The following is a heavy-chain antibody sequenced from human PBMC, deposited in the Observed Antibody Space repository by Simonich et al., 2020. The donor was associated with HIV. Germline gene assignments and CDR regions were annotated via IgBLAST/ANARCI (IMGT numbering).Heavy chain of an antibody. CDR1: GGSISSSSSY. V-gene: IGHV4-39*07. J-gene: IGHJ6*02. CDR3: ARVMQQQLDRYYYYGMDV. D-gene: IGHD6-13*01. CDR2: SYHSGIT. Sequence: QLQLQESGPGLVKPSETLSLTCTVSGGSISSSSSYWGWIRQPPGKGLEWIGKSYHSGITYYNPSLKSRVTISVDTSKNQFSLRLSSVTAADTAVYYCARVMQQQLDRYYYYGMDVWGQGTTVTVSS.